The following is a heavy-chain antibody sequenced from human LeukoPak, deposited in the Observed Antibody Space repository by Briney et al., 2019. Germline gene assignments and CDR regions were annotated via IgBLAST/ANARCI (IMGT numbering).Heavy chain of an antibody. D-gene: IGHD2-2*02. CDR3: ARGHCSSTSCYILIHYYYYMDV. V-gene: IGHV1-8*01. Sequence: ASVKVSCKASGYTFTSYDINWVRQATGQGLEWMGWMNPNSGNTGYAQKFQGKVTMTRNTSISTAYMELSSLRSEDTAVYYCARGHCSSTSCYILIHYYYYMDVWGKGTTVTVSS. CDR1: GYTFTSYD. J-gene: IGHJ6*03. CDR2: MNPNSGNT.